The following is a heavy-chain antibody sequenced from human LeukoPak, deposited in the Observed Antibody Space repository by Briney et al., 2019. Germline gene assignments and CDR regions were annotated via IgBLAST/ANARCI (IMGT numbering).Heavy chain of an antibody. Sequence: GGSLRLSCAASGFTFTDHYMSWVRQAPGKGRVRGSYISSGDDIIFYADSVKGRFTISRDNAKNSLFVKMDSLRAEDTAVYYCTREDYYYASGHWAQGTLVTVSS. CDR3: TREDYYYASGH. D-gene: IGHD3-10*01. V-gene: IGHV3-11*04. CDR2: ISSGDDII. J-gene: IGHJ4*02. CDR1: GFTFTDHY.